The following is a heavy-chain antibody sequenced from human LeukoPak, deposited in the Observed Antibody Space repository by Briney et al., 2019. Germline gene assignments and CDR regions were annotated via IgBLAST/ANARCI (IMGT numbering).Heavy chain of an antibody. CDR3: ASSPGGTGAFDI. D-gene: IGHD1-1*01. J-gene: IGHJ3*02. Sequence: SETLSLTCTVSGGSISTYYWSWIRQPPGKGPEWIGYIYYSGSTNYNPSLKSRVTISVDTSKNQFSLKLSSVTAADTAVYYCASSPGGTGAFDIWGQGTKVTVSS. CDR2: IYYSGST. CDR1: GGSISTYY. V-gene: IGHV4-59*01.